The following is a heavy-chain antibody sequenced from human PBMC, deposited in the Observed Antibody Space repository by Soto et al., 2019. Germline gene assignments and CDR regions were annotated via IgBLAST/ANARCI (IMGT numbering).Heavy chain of an antibody. CDR1: GYTFTSYD. CDR2: MNPNSGNT. D-gene: IGHD3-10*01. CDR3: ARGYYYGSGSYYNYYYYYMDV. Sequence: ASVKVSCKASGYTFTSYDINWVRQATGQGLEWMGWMNPNSGNTGYAQKFQGRVTMTRNTSISTAYMELSGLRSEDTAVYYCARGYYYGSGSYYNYYYYYMDVWGKGTTVTVSS. J-gene: IGHJ6*03. V-gene: IGHV1-8*01.